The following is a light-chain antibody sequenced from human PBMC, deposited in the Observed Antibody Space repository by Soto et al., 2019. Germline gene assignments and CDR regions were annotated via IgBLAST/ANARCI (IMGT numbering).Light chain of an antibody. J-gene: IGLJ1*01. CDR3: SSYTSSSSLV. CDR1: SSDVGGYNY. CDR2: EVS. V-gene: IGLV2-14*01. Sequence: QSVLTQPASVSGSPGQSITISCTGTSSDVGGYNYVSWYQQHPGKAPKLMIYEVSNRPSGVSNRFSGSKSGNTASLTISGLQAEDEADDYCSSYTSSSSLVFGTGTKVTV.